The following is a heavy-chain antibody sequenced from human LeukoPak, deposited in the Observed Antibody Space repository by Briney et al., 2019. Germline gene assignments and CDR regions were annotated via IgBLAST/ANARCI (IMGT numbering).Heavy chain of an antibody. Sequence: GASVKVSCKASGYTFTGYGISWVRQAPGQGLEWMGWISAYNGNTNYAQKLQGRVTMTTDTSTSTAYMELRSLRSDDTAVYYCARTVILGSVGATYWGYYFDYWGQGTLVTVSS. V-gene: IGHV1-18*01. CDR3: ARTVILGSVGATYWGYYFDY. D-gene: IGHD1-26*01. J-gene: IGHJ4*02. CDR2: ISAYNGNT. CDR1: GYTFTGYG.